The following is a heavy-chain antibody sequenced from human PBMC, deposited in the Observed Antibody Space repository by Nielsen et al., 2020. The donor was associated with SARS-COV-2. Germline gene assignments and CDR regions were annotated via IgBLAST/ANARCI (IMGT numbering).Heavy chain of an antibody. CDR3: ARQYSMVRGITYYAMDV. V-gene: IGHV5-10-1*01. D-gene: IGHD3-10*01. J-gene: IGHJ6*02. Sequence: GESLKISCKTSGLTFTSYWIGWVRQMPGKGLEWMGRIDPSDSYTNYSPSFEGHVTISADKSISTAYLQCSSLKASDTAMYYCARQYSMVRGITYYAMDVWGQGTTVTVSS. CDR2: IDPSDSYT. CDR1: GLTFTSYW.